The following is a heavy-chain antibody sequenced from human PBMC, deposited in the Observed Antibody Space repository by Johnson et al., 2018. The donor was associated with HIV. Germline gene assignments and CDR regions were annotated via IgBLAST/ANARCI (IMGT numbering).Heavy chain of an antibody. J-gene: IGHJ3*02. Sequence: VQLVESGGGLVQPGRSLRLSCAAPGFTFDDYAMHWVRQATGKGLEWVSAIGTAGDTYYPGSVKGRFTISRDTSKNTLYLQMNSLRAEDTAVYYCAKSPGKDHGGNSGAFDIWGQGTIVTVSS. V-gene: IGHV3-13*01. CDR1: GFTFDDYA. CDR3: AKSPGKDHGGNSGAFDI. CDR2: IGTAGDT. D-gene: IGHD4-23*01.